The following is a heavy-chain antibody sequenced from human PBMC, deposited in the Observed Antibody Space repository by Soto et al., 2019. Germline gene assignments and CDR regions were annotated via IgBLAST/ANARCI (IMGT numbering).Heavy chain of an antibody. D-gene: IGHD6-19*01. CDR1: GFTFSNAW. CDR2: IKSKTDGGTT. CDR3: SSGWYEGDYYYYGMDV. V-gene: IGHV3-15*07. Sequence: GGSLRLSFAPSGFTFSNAWMNWVGQAPGKGLEWVGRIKSKTDGGTTDYAAPVKGRFTISRDDSKNTLYLQMNSLKTEDTAVYYCSSGWYEGDYYYYGMDVWGQGTTVTVSS. J-gene: IGHJ6*02.